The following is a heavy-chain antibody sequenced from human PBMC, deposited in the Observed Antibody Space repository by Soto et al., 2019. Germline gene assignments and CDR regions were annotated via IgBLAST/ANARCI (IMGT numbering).Heavy chain of an antibody. CDR3: ARGRYYDFWSGRGYYAFDI. CDR1: GFTFSSYW. D-gene: IGHD3-3*01. V-gene: IGHV3-7*01. CDR2: IKQDGSEK. Sequence: GGSLRLSCAASGFTFSSYWMSWVRQAPGKGLEWVANIKQDGSEKYYVDSVKGRFTISRDNAKNSLYLQMNSLRAEDTAVYYCARGRYYDFWSGRGYYAFDIWGQGTMVTVSS. J-gene: IGHJ3*02.